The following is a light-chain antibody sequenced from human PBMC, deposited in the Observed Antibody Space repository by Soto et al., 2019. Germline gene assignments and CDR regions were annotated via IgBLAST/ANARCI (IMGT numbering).Light chain of an antibody. CDR1: SSNIGANT. V-gene: IGLV1-44*01. CDR2: SNN. J-gene: IGLJ3*02. CDR3: AAWDARLDGVV. Sequence: QSVLTQPPSASGTPGQTVTISGSGSSSNIGANTVNWFQHLPGTAPKLLIYSNNQRPSGVPDRVSGSKSGTSVTLAISGLQSEDEADYYCAAWDARLDGVVFGGGTKVTVL.